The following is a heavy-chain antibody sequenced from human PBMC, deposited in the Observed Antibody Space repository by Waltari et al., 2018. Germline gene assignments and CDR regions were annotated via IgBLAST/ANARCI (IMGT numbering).Heavy chain of an antibody. CDR2: IYYSGST. Sequence: QVQLQESGPGLVKPSETLSLTCTSSGCSISSYYWSWIRQPPGKGLEWIGYIYYSGSTNYNPSLKSRVTISVDTSKNQFSLKLSSVTAADTAVYYCARGKAGYYYYYMDVWGKGTTVTVSS. V-gene: IGHV4-59*01. J-gene: IGHJ6*03. CDR3: ARGKAGYYYYYMDV. CDR1: GCSISSYY.